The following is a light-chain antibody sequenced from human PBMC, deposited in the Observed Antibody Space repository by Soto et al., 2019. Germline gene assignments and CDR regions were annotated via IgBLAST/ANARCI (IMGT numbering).Light chain of an antibody. CDR1: QSVTSNY. V-gene: IGKV3-20*01. CDR3: QHYVTSLTT. J-gene: IGKJ1*01. CDR2: GAS. Sequence: EIVLTQSPGTLSLSPGERATLSCGASQSVTSNYLAWYQQKPGQAPRLLIFGASIRVTGIPDRFIGSGSGTDFTLTISRLEPDDFAVYYCQHYVTSLTTFGQGTKVDIK.